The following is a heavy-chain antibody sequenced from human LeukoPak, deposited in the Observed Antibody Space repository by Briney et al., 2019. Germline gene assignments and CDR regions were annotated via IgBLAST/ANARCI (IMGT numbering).Heavy chain of an antibody. J-gene: IGHJ5*02. CDR3: ARGLTVVVVAATLSDWFDP. CDR2: INHSGST. V-gene: IGHV4-34*01. Sequence: PSETLSLTCAVYGGSFSGYYWSWIRQPPGKGLEWIGGINHSGSTNYNPSLKRRVTISVTTSKNQFSLKLSSVTAADTAVYYCARGLTVVVVAATLSDWFDPWGQGTLVTVSS. D-gene: IGHD2-15*01. CDR1: GGSFSGYY.